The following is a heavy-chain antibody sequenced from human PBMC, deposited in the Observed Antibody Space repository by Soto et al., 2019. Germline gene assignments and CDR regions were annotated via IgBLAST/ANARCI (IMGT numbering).Heavy chain of an antibody. Sequence: EVQLVESGGGLVQPGGSLRLSCAASGFTFSSYWMHRVRQAPGKGLLWVSRINMDGSTTNYADSVKGRFTISRDNAKNTLYLQMNNLRVEDPAVYYCARAGYYRFDYWGQGTLVTVSS. CDR2: INMDGSTT. V-gene: IGHV3-74*01. D-gene: IGHD3-10*01. CDR1: GFTFSSYW. CDR3: ARAGYYRFDY. J-gene: IGHJ4*02.